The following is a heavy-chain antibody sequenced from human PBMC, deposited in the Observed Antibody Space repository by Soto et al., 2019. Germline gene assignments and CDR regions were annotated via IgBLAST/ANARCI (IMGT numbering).Heavy chain of an antibody. J-gene: IGHJ5*02. Sequence: ASVKVSCKASGYTFTSYDINWVRQATGQGLEWMGWMNPNSGNTGYAQKFQGRVTMTRNTSISTAYMELSSLRSEDTAVYYCARQDFDWLYPGDWFDPWGQGTLVTVSS. CDR2: MNPNSGNT. V-gene: IGHV1-8*01. CDR3: ARQDFDWLYPGDWFDP. D-gene: IGHD3-9*01. CDR1: GYTFTSYD.